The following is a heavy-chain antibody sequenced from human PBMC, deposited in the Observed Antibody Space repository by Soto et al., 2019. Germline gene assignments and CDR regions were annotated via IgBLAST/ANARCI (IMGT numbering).Heavy chain of an antibody. CDR3: AKNGQPPYYYYGLDV. CDR1: GYTFTRYG. V-gene: IGHV1-18*01. D-gene: IGHD2-8*01. J-gene: IGHJ6*02. Sequence: QGHLVQSEAEVKKPGASVKVSCKASGYTFTRYGISWVRQAPGQGLEWMGGISGYNGDTNYAQKFQDRVSMTIDTSTGKAYMELRSLTSDDTAIYYCAKNGQPPYYYYGLDVWGQGTKVTVSS. CDR2: ISGYNGDT.